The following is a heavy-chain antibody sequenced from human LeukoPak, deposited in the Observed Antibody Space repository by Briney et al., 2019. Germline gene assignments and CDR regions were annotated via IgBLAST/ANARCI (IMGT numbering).Heavy chain of an antibody. V-gene: IGHV3-21*01. CDR1: GFTFSSYS. D-gene: IGHD3-16*01. Sequence: GGSLRLSCAASGFTFSSYSMNWARQAPGKGLEWVSSISSGSSYIYYADSVKGRFTISRDNAKNSLYLQMNSLRAEDTAVYYCARDHRMLPGGQGTLVTVSS. CDR3: ARDHRMLP. J-gene: IGHJ4*02. CDR2: ISSGSSYI.